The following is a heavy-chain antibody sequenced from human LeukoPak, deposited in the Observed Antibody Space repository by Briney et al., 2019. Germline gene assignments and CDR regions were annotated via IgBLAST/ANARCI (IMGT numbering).Heavy chain of an antibody. D-gene: IGHD3-10*01. CDR2: INHSGST. J-gene: IGHJ6*02. Sequence: PSETLSLTCAVYGGSFSGYYWSWIRQPPGKGLEWIGEINHSGSTNYNPSLKSRVTISVDTSKNQFSLKLSSVTAADTAVYYCARGFPTYGSGSYRWPPQIYYYYGMDVWGQGTTVTVSS. CDR1: GGSFSGYY. CDR3: ARGFPTYGSGSYRWPPQIYYYYGMDV. V-gene: IGHV4-34*01.